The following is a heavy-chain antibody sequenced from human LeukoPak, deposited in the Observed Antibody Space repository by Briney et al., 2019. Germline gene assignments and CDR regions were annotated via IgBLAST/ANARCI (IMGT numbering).Heavy chain of an antibody. J-gene: IGHJ4*02. Sequence: SVTVSCKASGGTFSSYAISWVRQAPGQGLEWMGGIIPIFGTANYAQKFQGRVTITADKSTSTAYMELSSLRSEDTAVYYCAREKWQWLADYWGQGTLVTVSS. V-gene: IGHV1-69*06. CDR3: AREKWQWLADY. D-gene: IGHD6-19*01. CDR2: IIPIFGTA. CDR1: GGTFSSYA.